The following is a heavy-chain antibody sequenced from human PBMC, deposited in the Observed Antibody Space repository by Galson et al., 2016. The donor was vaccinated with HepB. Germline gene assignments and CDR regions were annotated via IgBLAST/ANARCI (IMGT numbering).Heavy chain of an antibody. D-gene: IGHD6-19*01. CDR3: VSGYTSGL. CDR1: GFTFSSYW. Sequence: SLRLSCAASGFTFSSYWMTWVRQAPGKGLEWVANINLDGSSRYYVDSVKGRFTISRDNGKNSLYREMKSLRAEATAVYYCVSGYTSGLWGQGTLVTVSS. J-gene: IGHJ4*02. V-gene: IGHV3-7*02. CDR2: INLDGSSR.